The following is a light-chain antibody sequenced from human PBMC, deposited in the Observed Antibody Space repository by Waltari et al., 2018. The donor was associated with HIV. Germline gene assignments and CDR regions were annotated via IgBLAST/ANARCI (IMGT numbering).Light chain of an antibody. V-gene: IGLV1-47*01. CDR2: RND. CDR3: AAWDDSLSGWV. Sequence: HSVLTQPPSASGTPGQRVTIPCSGRRPNIESNYVYWYQQLPGTAPKLLIYRNDQRPSGVPDRFSASKSGTSASLAISGLRSEDEADYYCAAWDDSLSGWVFGGGTKLTVL. CDR1: RPNIESNY. J-gene: IGLJ3*02.